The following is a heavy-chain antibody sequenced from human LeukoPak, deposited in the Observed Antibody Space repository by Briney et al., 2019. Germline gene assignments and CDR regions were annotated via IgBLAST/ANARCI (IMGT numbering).Heavy chain of an antibody. CDR2: IYSGGST. CDR1: GFTVSSNL. D-gene: IGHD2/OR15-2a*01. Sequence: PGGSLRLSCAASGFTVSSNLMSWVRQAPGKGLECVSVIYSGGSTYYADSVKGRFTISRDNSKNTLYLQMNCLRPEDTAVYYCAKDHGSTTPLYMDVWGTGTTVIVSS. V-gene: IGHV3-53*05. CDR3: AKDHGSTTPLYMDV. J-gene: IGHJ6*03.